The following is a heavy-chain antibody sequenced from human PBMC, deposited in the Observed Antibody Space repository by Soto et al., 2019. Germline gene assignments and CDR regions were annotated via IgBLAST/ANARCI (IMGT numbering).Heavy chain of an antibody. D-gene: IGHD3-10*01. CDR2: INVGVGNT. CDR3: AKNYYFDS. V-gene: IGHV3-23*01. Sequence: EVQLLESGGGLIQPGGSLRLSCAASGFPFSSYAMSWVRQAPGKGLEWFSSINVGVGNTHYADSVRGRFTSSRDNSKNTVYLQMNSLRAEDTAIYYCAKNYYFDSWGQGPLVTVSS. J-gene: IGHJ4*02. CDR1: GFPFSSYA.